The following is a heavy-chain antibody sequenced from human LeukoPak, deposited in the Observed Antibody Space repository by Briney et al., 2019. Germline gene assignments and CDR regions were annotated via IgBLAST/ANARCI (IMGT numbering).Heavy chain of an antibody. CDR3: ARAQLTYYYGSSAEDRET. CDR1: GYTFTVYS. Sequence: ASVTVSCMASGYTFTVYSMHWVRQAPGQGLGWMGRINPNSGGANYAQKFQGRVTMTRATSNSTDYIELRRLGSDATALFYCARAQLTYYYGSSAEDRETWGRGTVLAVPS. J-gene: IGHJ5*02. CDR2: INPNSGGA. V-gene: IGHV1-2*06. D-gene: IGHD3-22*01.